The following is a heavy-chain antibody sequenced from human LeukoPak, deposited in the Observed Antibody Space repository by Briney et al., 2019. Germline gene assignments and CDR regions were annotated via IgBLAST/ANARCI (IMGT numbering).Heavy chain of an antibody. D-gene: IGHD3-22*01. CDR1: GGSFSGYY. J-gene: IGHJ3*02. V-gene: IGHV4-34*01. CDR2: INHSGST. CDR3: ARDLKEYYYDSSGYYYDAFDI. Sequence: PSETLSLTCAVYGGSFSGYYWSWIRQPPGKGLEWIGEINHSGSTNYNPSLKSRVTISVDTSKNQFSLKLSSVTAADTAVYYCARDLKEYYYDSSGYYYDAFDIWGQGTMVTVSS.